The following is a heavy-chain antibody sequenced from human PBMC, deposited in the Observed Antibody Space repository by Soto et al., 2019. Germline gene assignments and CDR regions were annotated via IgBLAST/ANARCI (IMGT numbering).Heavy chain of an antibody. V-gene: IGHV4-59*12. D-gene: IGHD3-9*01. CDR2: IYHSGST. CDR3: ARDRRRYFDWSKGMDF. Sequence: SEILSLTCTVSGGSISSYYWTWIRQPPGKGLEWIGEIYHSGSTNYNPSLKSRVTISVDKSKNQFSLKLSSVTAADTAVYYCARDRRRYFDWSKGMDFWGQGTQVTVSS. J-gene: IGHJ4*02. CDR1: GGSISSYY.